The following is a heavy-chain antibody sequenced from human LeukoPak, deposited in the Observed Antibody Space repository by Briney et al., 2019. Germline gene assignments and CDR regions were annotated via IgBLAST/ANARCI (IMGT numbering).Heavy chain of an antibody. J-gene: IGHJ4*02. CDR3: ARQENYYDSSGYYSFDY. Sequence: GESLKISCKGSGYSFTSYWIGWVRQMPGKGLEWMGIIYPGDSDTRYSPSFQGQVTISADKSISTAYLQWSSLKASDTAMYYCARQENYYDSSGYYSFDYWGQGTLVTASS. D-gene: IGHD3-22*01. CDR2: IYPGDSDT. CDR1: GYSFTSYW. V-gene: IGHV5-51*01.